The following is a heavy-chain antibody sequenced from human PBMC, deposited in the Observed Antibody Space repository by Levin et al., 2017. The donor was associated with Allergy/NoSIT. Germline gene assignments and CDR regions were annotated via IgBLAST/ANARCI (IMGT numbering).Heavy chain of an antibody. CDR2: IYHSGST. Sequence: SETLSLTCAVSGGSISSSNWWSWVRQPPGKGLEWIGEIYHSGSTNYNPSLKSRVTISVDKSKNQFSLKLSSVTAADTAVYYCAREGYSSSSYYYYGMDVWGQGTTVTVSS. CDR1: GGSISSSNW. J-gene: IGHJ6*02. CDR3: AREGYSSSSYYYYGMDV. D-gene: IGHD6-6*01. V-gene: IGHV4-4*02.